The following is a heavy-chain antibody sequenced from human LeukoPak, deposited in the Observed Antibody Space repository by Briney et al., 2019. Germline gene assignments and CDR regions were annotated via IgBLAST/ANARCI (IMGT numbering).Heavy chain of an antibody. CDR3: ARALAVAAPDY. J-gene: IGHJ4*02. Sequence: GGSLRLSCAASGFTFSSYSMNWVRQAPGKGLEWVSSISSSSSYIYYADSVKGRLTISRDNAKNSLYLQMNSLRAEDTAVYYCARALAVAAPDYWGQGTLVTVSS. CDR2: ISSSSSYI. D-gene: IGHD6-19*01. V-gene: IGHV3-21*01. CDR1: GFTFSSYS.